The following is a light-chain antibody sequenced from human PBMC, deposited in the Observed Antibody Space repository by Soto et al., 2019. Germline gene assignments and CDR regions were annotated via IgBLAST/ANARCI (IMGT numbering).Light chain of an antibody. CDR2: WAS. CDR3: QQYYTAPLT. Sequence: DIVMTQSPDSLGVSLGERATINCKSSQSVLTSSNNKNFLAWYQQKPGQPPKLLIYWASTRQSGVPDRFSGSGSGTDFTLTISSLQAEDVAVYYCQQYYTAPLTFGPGTKVDIK. V-gene: IGKV4-1*01. J-gene: IGKJ3*01. CDR1: QSVLTSSNNKNF.